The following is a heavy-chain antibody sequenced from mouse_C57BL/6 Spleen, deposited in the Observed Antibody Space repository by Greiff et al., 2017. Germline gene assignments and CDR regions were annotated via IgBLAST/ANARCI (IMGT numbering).Heavy chain of an antibody. CDR3: ARRNYEGAMDY. J-gene: IGHJ4*01. CDR1: GFTFSDYG. D-gene: IGHD2-1*01. V-gene: IGHV5-17*01. CDR2: ISSGSSTI. Sequence: EVQRVESGGGLVKPGGSLKLSCAASGFTFSDYGMHWVRQAPEKGLEGVAYISSGSSTIYYADTVKGRFTISRDNAKNTLFLQMTSLRSEDTAMYYCARRNYEGAMDYWGQGTSVTVSS.